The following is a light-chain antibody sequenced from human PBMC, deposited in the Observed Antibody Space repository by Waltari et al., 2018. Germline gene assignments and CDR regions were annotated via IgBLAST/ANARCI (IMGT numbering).Light chain of an antibody. CDR2: AAS. CDR3: LQDYNYPFT. CDR1: EDIRNK. Sequence: AIQMTQSPSSLSASVGDRVTITCRASEDIRNKLGWYHQKPGKAPKLLIFAASSLQSGVPSRFSGSGSGTDFTLTISSLQPEDFATYFGLQDYNYPFTLGPGTKVDFK. V-gene: IGKV1-6*01. J-gene: IGKJ3*01.